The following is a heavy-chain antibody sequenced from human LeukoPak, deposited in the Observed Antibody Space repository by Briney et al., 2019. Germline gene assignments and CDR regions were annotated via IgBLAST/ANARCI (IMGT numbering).Heavy chain of an antibody. Sequence: GGSLRLSCAASGFTFSSYAMSWVRQAPGKGLEWVSATSGSGGSTYYADSVKGRFTISRDNSKNTLYLQMNSLRAEDTAVYYCAKDRVALAVIPYMDVWGQGTTVTVSS. CDR3: AKDRVALAVIPYMDV. J-gene: IGHJ6*03. CDR2: TSGSGGST. CDR1: GFTFSSYA. V-gene: IGHV3-23*01. D-gene: IGHD2-21*01.